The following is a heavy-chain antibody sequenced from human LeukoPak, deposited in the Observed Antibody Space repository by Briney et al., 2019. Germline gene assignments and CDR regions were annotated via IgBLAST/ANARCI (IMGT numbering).Heavy chain of an antibody. V-gene: IGHV1-69*05. Sequence: SVKVSCKVSGYTLTELSMHWVRQAPGQGLEWMGGIIPIFGTANYAQKFQGRVTITTDESTSTAYMELSSLRSEDTAVYYCASTHSGYDPLAGHLPHWGQGTLVTVSS. CDR1: GYTLTELS. CDR3: ASTHSGYDPLAGHLPH. CDR2: IIPIFGTA. J-gene: IGHJ4*02. D-gene: IGHD5-12*01.